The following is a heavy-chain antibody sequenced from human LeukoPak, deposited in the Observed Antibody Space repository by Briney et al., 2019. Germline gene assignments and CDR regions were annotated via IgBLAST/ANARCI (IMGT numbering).Heavy chain of an antibody. D-gene: IGHD2-2*02. V-gene: IGHV3-53*01. Sequence: GGSLRLSCAASGSTVRSNYMSWVRQAPGKGLEWVSVIYSGGSTYYADSVKGRFTISRDNSKNTLYLQMNSLRAEDTAVYYCATRGYCSSTSCYTSRYGMDVWGQGTTVTVSS. CDR3: ATRGYCSSTSCYTSRYGMDV. CDR2: IYSGGST. CDR1: GSTVRSNY. J-gene: IGHJ6*02.